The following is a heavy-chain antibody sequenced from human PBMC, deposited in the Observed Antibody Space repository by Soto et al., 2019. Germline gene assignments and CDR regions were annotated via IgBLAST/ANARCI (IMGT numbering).Heavy chain of an antibody. CDR1: GYTFTSYG. D-gene: IGHD6-13*01. Sequence: ASVKVSFKASGYTFTSYGISWVRQAPGQGLEWMGWISAYNGNTNYAQKLQGRVTMTTDTSTSTAYMELRSLRSDDTAVYYCATVMIAAAGTDYYYYGMDVWGQGTTVTVSS. CDR2: ISAYNGNT. J-gene: IGHJ6*02. V-gene: IGHV1-18*01. CDR3: ATVMIAAAGTDYYYYGMDV.